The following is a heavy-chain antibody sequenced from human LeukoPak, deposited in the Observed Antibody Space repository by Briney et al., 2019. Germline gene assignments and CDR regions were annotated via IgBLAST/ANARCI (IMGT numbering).Heavy chain of an antibody. CDR3: ARHPGRYCSSTSCYNNWFDP. D-gene: IGHD2-2*02. CDR2: IYHSGST. J-gene: IGHJ5*02. Sequence: PSETLSLTCAVSGYSISSGYYWGWIRQPPGKGLEWIGSIYHSGSTYYNPSLKSRVTISVDTSKNQFSLKLSSVTAAVTAVYYWARHPGRYCSSTSCYNNWFDPWGQGTLVTVSS. V-gene: IGHV4-38-2*01. CDR1: GYSISSGYY.